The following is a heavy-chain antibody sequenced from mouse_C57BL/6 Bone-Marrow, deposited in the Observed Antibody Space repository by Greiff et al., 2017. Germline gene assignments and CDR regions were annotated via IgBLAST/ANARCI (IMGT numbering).Heavy chain of an antibody. V-gene: IGHV1-80*01. Sequence: VQLQQSGAELVKPGASVKISCKASGYAFSSYWMHWVKQRPGKGLEWIGHIYPGDGATNYNGKFKGKATLTADKSSSTADMQLSSLTSVDCAVDFCARRATVVDHWGQGTLLTGSS. D-gene: IGHD1-1*01. CDR3: ARRATVVDH. CDR2: IYPGDGAT. J-gene: IGHJ2*01. CDR1: GYAFSSYW.